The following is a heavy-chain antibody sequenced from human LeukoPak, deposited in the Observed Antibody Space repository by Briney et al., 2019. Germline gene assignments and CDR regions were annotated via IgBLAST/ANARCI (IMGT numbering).Heavy chain of an antibody. CDR2: VSYDGSNQ. CDR3: AKDFSITTVTTADY. D-gene: IGHD4-17*01. V-gene: IGHV3-30*18. J-gene: IGHJ4*02. Sequence: GRSLRLSCAASGFTFSTYGMHWVRQAPGKGLEWVADVSYDGSNQFYADSVRGRFTISRDNSKNTLWLQMNSLRAEDTAVYYCAKDFSITTVTTADYWGQGTLVTVSS. CDR1: GFTFSTYG.